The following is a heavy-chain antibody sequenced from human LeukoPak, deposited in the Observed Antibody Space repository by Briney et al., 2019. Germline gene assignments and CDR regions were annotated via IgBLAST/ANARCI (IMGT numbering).Heavy chain of an antibody. Sequence: PGGSLRLSCAGSGFTFSSHGMDWVRQAPGKGLEWVSGISPSGDITYYADSVKGRFTVSRDNSKNTLYLQMNSLRAEDTAVYYCVRGAYSSSWLNFDYWGQGTLVTVSS. CDR3: VRGAYSSSWLNFDY. CDR1: GFTFSSHG. CDR2: ISPSGDIT. D-gene: IGHD6-13*01. V-gene: IGHV3-23*01. J-gene: IGHJ4*02.